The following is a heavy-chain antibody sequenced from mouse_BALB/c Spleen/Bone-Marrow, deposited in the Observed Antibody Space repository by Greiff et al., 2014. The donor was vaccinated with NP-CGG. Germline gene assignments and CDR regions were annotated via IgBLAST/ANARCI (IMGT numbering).Heavy chain of an antibody. V-gene: IGHV2-6-1*01. CDR3: ARDGGYAMDY. Sequence: VQLQESGPGLVAPSQSLSITCTISGFSLSSYGVPWVRQPPGKVLEWLVVIWSDGSTTYNSALKSRLSISKDNSKSQVFLKMNSLQTDDTAMYYCARDGGYAMDYWGQGTSVTVSS. CDR2: IWSDGST. J-gene: IGHJ4*01. CDR1: GFSLSSYG.